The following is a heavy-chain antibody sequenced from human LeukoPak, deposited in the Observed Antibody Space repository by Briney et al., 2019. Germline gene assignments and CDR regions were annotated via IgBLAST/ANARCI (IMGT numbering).Heavy chain of an antibody. CDR2: IYSGGNT. CDR1: GFTVSSNY. V-gene: IGHV3-53*01. J-gene: IGHJ4*02. Sequence: GGSLRLSCAASGFTVSSNYMSWVRQVPGKGLEWVSVIYSGGNTYYADSVKGRFTIFRDNSKNTLYLQMNSLRAEDTAVYFCARDSDSSGYFDYWGQGTLVTVSS. CDR3: ARDSDSSGYFDY. D-gene: IGHD3-22*01.